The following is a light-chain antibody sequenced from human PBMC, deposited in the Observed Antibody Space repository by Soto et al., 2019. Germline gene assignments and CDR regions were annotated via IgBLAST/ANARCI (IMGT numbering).Light chain of an antibody. V-gene: IGKV3-11*01. Sequence: EIVLTQSPATLSLSPGERATLSCRASQSVSSYLAWYQQKPGQAPRLLIYDASNRATGIPARFSGSGSGTDFTLAISSLEPEDFAVYDCQQRSNWPPLTFGGGTKVVIK. CDR3: QQRSNWPPLT. CDR2: DAS. CDR1: QSVSSY. J-gene: IGKJ4*01.